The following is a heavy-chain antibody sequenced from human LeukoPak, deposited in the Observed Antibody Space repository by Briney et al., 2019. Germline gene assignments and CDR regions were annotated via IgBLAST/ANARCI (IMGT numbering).Heavy chain of an antibody. CDR2: IYYSGST. D-gene: IGHD6-13*01. V-gene: IGHV4-59*12. Sequence: PSETLSLTCTVSGGSISSYYWSWIRQPPGKGLEWIGYIYYSGSTNYNPSLKSRVTISVDTSKNQFSLKLSSVTAADTAVYYCARAGYSTYYGMDVWGQGTTVTVSS. CDR3: ARAGYSTYYGMDV. J-gene: IGHJ6*02. CDR1: GGSISSYY.